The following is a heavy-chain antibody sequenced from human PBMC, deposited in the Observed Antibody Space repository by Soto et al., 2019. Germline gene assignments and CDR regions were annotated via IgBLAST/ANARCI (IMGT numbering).Heavy chain of an antibody. Sequence: GASVKVSCKASGYTFTRYGISWVRQAPGQGLEWMGWISAYNGNTNYAQKLQGRVTMTTDTSTSTAYMELRSLRSDDTAVYYCARGGALSFAYSSSPRFDYWGQGTLVTVSS. J-gene: IGHJ4*02. V-gene: IGHV1-18*01. CDR2: ISAYNGNT. D-gene: IGHD6-13*01. CDR3: ARGGALSFAYSSSPRFDY. CDR1: GYTFTRYG.